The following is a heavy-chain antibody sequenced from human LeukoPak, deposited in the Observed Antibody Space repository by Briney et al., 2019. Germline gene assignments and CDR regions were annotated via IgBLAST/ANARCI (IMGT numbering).Heavy chain of an antibody. CDR1: GFTFSSYG. Sequence: GGSLRLSCAASGFTFSSYGMHWVRQAPGKGLEWVAVISYDGSNKYYADSVKGRFTISRDSSKNTLYLQMNSLRAEDTAVYYCAKDMGDSSGWYSLSFDYWGQGTLVTVSS. D-gene: IGHD6-19*01. J-gene: IGHJ4*02. CDR3: AKDMGDSSGWYSLSFDY. V-gene: IGHV3-30*18. CDR2: ISYDGSNK.